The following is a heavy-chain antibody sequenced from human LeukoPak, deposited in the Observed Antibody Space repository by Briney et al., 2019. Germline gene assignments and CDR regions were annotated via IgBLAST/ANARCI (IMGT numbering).Heavy chain of an antibody. D-gene: IGHD3-22*01. V-gene: IGHV3-11*04. J-gene: IGHJ4*02. Sequence: GGSLRLSCAASGFTFSDYYMNWIRQAPGKGLEWVSYISSSGSTIYYADSVKGRFTISRDNAKNSLYLQMNSLRAEDTAVYYCARAGYYYDSSGYYPFLDYWGQGTLVTVSS. CDR3: ARAGYYYDSSGYYPFLDY. CDR2: ISSSGSTI. CDR1: GFTFSDYY.